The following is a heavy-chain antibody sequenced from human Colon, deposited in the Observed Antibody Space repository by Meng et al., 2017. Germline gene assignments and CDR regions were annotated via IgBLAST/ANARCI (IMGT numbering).Heavy chain of an antibody. V-gene: IGHV4-59*08. Sequence: QVQLQESGPGVVKPSETLSLTCTVSGGSINNYYWSWIRQPPGKGLEWIGYIYYSGSTNYNPSLRSRVTISLDTPKKQFSLKLNSVTAADTAVYYCARLDSALDHWGQGTLVTVSS. D-gene: IGHD5-18*01. CDR3: ARLDSALDH. CDR2: IYYSGST. J-gene: IGHJ4*02. CDR1: GGSINNYY.